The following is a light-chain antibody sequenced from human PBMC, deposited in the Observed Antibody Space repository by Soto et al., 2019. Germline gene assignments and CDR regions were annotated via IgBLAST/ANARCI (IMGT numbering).Light chain of an antibody. CDR1: QSGISY. CDR3: QQRSNCPLQ. CDR2: DAS. Sequence: EIWMTHAPATLSLSPGEIATLSCRASQSGISYLAWYQQNPGQAPRLLIYDASHRATGITARFSGSGSGTDFTITISSLEPEDFAVYYCQQRSNCPLQFGQGTNMEIK. J-gene: IGKJ1*01. V-gene: IGKV3-11*01.